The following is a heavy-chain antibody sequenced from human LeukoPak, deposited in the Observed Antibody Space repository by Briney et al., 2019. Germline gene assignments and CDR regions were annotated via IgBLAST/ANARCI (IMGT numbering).Heavy chain of an antibody. J-gene: IGHJ4*02. Sequence: GGSLRLSCAASGFTFSSYAMHWVRQAPGKGLEWVAVISYDGSNKYYADSVKGRFTISRDNSKNTLYLQMNSLRAEDTAVYYCARDSLAYSSSWYPVDYWGQGTLVTVYS. CDR3: ARDSLAYSSSWYPVDY. V-gene: IGHV3-30-3*01. D-gene: IGHD6-13*01. CDR1: GFTFSSYA. CDR2: ISYDGSNK.